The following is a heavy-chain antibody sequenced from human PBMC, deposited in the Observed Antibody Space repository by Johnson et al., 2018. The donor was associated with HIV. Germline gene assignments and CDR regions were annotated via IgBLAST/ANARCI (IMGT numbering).Heavy chain of an antibody. D-gene: IGHD3-22*01. J-gene: IGHJ3*02. Sequence: VQLVESGGGVVQPGRSLRASCAASGFGFSRYVMHWVRQATGKGLEWVSAIGTAGDTYYPGSVKGRFTISRENAKNSLYLQMNSLRAEDTAVYFCARDRRYYDSSGYYHDAFDIWGQGTMVTVSS. CDR3: ARDRRYYDSSGYYHDAFDI. CDR2: IGTAGDT. CDR1: GFGFSRYV. V-gene: IGHV3-13*01.